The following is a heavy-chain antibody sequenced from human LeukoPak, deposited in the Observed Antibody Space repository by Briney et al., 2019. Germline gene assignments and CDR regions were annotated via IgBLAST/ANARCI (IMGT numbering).Heavy chain of an antibody. CDR2: IYTSGST. V-gene: IGHV4-4*07. CDR3: ARDLYSLTGYNSYYYYYMDV. D-gene: IGHD5-24*01. J-gene: IGHJ6*03. CDR1: GGSFSGYY. Sequence: SETLSLTCAVYGGSFSGYYWSWIRQPAGKGPEWIGRIYTSGSTNYNPSLKSRVTMSVDTSKNQFSLKLSSVTAADTAVYYCARDLYSLTGYNSYYYYYMDVWGKGTTVTISS.